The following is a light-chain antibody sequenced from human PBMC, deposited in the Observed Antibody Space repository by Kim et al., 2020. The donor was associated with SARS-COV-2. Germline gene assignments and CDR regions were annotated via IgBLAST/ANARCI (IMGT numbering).Light chain of an antibody. V-gene: IGLV1-44*01. Sequence: GQTGTVSCSGSTSNIGSNPVNWYRHLPGTAPRLLIYTTDQRPSGVPDRFSGSKSGSSASLAINGLQSEDEADYYCAAWDDSLNGVVFGGGTQLTVL. J-gene: IGLJ2*01. CDR2: TTD. CDR3: AAWDDSLNGVV. CDR1: TSNIGSNP.